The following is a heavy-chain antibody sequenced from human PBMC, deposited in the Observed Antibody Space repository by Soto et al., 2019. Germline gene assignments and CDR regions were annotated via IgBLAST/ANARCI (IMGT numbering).Heavy chain of an antibody. V-gene: IGHV1-69*13. CDR3: ASDPYGESGDEYYFDY. D-gene: IGHD4-17*01. CDR2: IIPIFGTA. J-gene: IGHJ4*02. CDR1: GGTFSSYA. Sequence: ASVKVSCKASGGTFSSYAISWVRQAPGQGLEWMGGIIPIFGTANYAQKFQGRVTITADASTRTAYMELSSLRSEDTAVYYCASDPYGESGDEYYFDYWGQGTMVTVYS.